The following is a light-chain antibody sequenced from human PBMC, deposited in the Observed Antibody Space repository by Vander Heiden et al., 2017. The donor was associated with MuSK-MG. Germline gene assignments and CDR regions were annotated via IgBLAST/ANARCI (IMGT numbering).Light chain of an antibody. V-gene: IGKV3-15*01. CDR1: QSVHSS. J-gene: IGKJ1*01. Sequence: EIVMTQSPATLSVSPGERATLSCRASQSVHSSLAWYQQKPGQAPRLLIYGASTRASGIPARFSGSGSGTEFTLTISSLQSEDFAIYYCQQYNNWWTFGQGTKVEIK. CDR3: QQYNNWWT. CDR2: GAS.